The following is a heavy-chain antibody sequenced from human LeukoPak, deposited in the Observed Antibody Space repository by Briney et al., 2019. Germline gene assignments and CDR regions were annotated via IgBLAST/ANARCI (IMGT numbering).Heavy chain of an antibody. CDR1: GFSFSSYA. J-gene: IGHJ4*02. CDR3: ARDLYADFWSGSVFDY. Sequence: SGGSLRFSCEASGFSFSSYATSGVRQAPGKGLEWVSGISGSGGSTYYAGSVKGRFTISRDISKNTLYLQMNSLRAEDTAVYYCARDLYADFWSGSVFDYWGQGTLVTVSS. V-gene: IGHV3-23*01. D-gene: IGHD3-3*01. CDR2: ISGSGGST.